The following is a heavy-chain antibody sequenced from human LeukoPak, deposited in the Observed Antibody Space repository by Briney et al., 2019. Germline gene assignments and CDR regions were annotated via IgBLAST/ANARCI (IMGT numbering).Heavy chain of an antibody. V-gene: IGHV3-21*01. Sequence: GGSLRLSCAASGFAFSDYTMNWVRLAPGKGLEWVSSISGSSNYIYYADSVKGRFTISRGNAKNSLYLQMNSLRVEDTAVYYCARDESGDNDAFDIWGQGTLVTVSS. D-gene: IGHD2-21*01. CDR2: ISGSSNYI. J-gene: IGHJ3*02. CDR3: ARDESGDNDAFDI. CDR1: GFAFSDYT.